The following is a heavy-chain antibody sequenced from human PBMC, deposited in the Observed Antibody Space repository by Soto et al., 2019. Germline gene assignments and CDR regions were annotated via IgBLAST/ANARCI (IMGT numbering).Heavy chain of an antibody. CDR1: GGSISSGDYY. J-gene: IGHJ3*02. Sequence: SETLSLTCTVSGGSISSGDYYWSWIRQPPGKGLEWIGYIYYSGSTYYNPSLKSRVTMSVDTSKNQFSLKLSSVTAADTAVYYCARYCSSTSCYLGPVDAFDIWGQGTMVTVSS. CDR2: IYYSGST. D-gene: IGHD2-2*01. V-gene: IGHV4-30-4*01. CDR3: ARYCSSTSCYLGPVDAFDI.